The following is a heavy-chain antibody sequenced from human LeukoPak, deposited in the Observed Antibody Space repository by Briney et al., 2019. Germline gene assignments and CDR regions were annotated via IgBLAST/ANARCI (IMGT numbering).Heavy chain of an antibody. J-gene: IGHJ3*01. Sequence: GRSLRLSCAASGFTFSCYAMSCVRPPPGKGLEWVSAISVSGGSTYYADSVKGRFTISRDNSQNTLYLQMNSLRAEDTGGYYCEGEDGSGPHWGQGTMVTVSS. CDR3: EGEDGSGPH. CDR2: ISVSGGST. D-gene: IGHD3-10*01. V-gene: IGHV3-23*01. CDR1: GFTFSCYA.